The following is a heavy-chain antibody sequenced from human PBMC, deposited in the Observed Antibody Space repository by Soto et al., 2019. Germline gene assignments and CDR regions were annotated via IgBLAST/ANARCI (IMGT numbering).Heavy chain of an antibody. CDR2: TYNTYQCNS. CDR3: VRQTCSGLSCYSWFGP. D-gene: IGHD3-22*01. V-gene: IGHV6-1*01. CDR1: GDTVSTTGAA. J-gene: IGHJ5*02. Sequence: SQTLSLTRGLSGDTVSTTGAAWNWVRQTPSRGLEWLGRTYNTYQCNSEYSASMRGRISIVPDASKNQVSLQLVSVTPDDTAIYYCVRQTCSGLSCYSWFGPWGQGSLVTVSS.